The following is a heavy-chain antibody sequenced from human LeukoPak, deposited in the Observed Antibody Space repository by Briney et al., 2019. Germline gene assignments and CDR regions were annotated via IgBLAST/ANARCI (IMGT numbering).Heavy chain of an antibody. V-gene: IGHV3-48*03. CDR2: ISSSGSTI. J-gene: IGHJ4*02. CDR3: ARGRYFDWLLNFDY. D-gene: IGHD3-9*01. Sequence: GGSLRLSCAASGFTFSSYEMNWVRQAPGKGLEWVSYISSSGSTIYYADSVKGRFTISRDNPKNSLYLQMNSLRAEDTAVYYCARGRYFDWLLNFDYWGQGTLVTVSS. CDR1: GFTFSSYE.